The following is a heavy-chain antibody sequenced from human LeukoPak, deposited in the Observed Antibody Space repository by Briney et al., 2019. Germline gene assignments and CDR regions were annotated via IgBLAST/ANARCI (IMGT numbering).Heavy chain of an antibody. V-gene: IGHV1-2*02. CDR2: INPNSGGT. D-gene: IGHD2-15*01. J-gene: IGHJ4*02. CDR3: ATDLVEYCSGGSCYYLDY. Sequence: GASVKVSCKASGYTFTGYYMHWARQAPGQGLEWMGWINPNSGGTNYAQKFQGRVTITADESTSTAYMELSSLRSEDTAVYYCATDLVEYCSGGSCYYLDYWGQGTLVTVSS. CDR1: GYTFTGYY.